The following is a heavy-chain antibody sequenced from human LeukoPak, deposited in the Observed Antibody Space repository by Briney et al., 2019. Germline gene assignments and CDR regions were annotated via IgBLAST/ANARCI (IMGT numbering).Heavy chain of an antibody. J-gene: IGHJ6*03. V-gene: IGHV1-69*04. CDR3: ARASSSSWKNYYYYYYMDV. CDR1: GGTFSSYA. Sequence: SVKVSCKASGGTFSSYAISWVRQAPGQGLEWMGRIIPILGIANYAQKFQGRVTITADKSTSTAYMELSSLRSEDTAVYYCARASSSSWKNYYYYYYMDVWGKGTTVTVSS. D-gene: IGHD6-13*01. CDR2: IIPILGIA.